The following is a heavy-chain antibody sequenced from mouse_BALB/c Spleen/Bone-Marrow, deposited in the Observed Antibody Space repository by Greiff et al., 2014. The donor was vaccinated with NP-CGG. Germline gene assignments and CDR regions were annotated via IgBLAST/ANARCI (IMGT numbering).Heavy chain of an antibody. D-gene: IGHD2-14*01. V-gene: IGHV5-4*02. Sequence: EVKLMESGGGLVKPGGSLKLSCAASGFTFSDYYMYWVRQTPEKRLEWVATISDGGSYTYYPDSVKGRFTISRDIAKNNLYLQMSSLKSEDTAMYYCARDRGVQGYAMDYWGQGTSVTASS. CDR1: GFTFSDYY. CDR3: ARDRGVQGYAMDY. J-gene: IGHJ4*01. CDR2: ISDGGSYT.